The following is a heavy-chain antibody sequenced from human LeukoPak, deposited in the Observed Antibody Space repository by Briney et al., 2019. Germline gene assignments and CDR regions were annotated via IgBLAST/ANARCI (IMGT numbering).Heavy chain of an antibody. D-gene: IGHD2-2*02. CDR2: ISAYNDNT. Sequence: GASVKVSCKASGYTFTSYGIRWVRQAPGQWLEWMGWISAYNDNTNYAQKLQGRVTMTKDTSTSTAYMELRSLRSDDPAVYYCARRVLRYCSSTSCYTSSEGYYYYYMDVWGKGTTVTVSS. CDR3: ARRVLRYCSSTSCYTSSEGYYYYYMDV. J-gene: IGHJ6*03. V-gene: IGHV1-18*01. CDR1: GYTFTSYG.